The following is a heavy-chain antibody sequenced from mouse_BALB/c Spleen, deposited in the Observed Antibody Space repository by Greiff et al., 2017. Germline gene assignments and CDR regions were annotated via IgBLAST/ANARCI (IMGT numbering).Heavy chain of an antibody. D-gene: IGHD1-1*01. V-gene: IGHV1-80*01. CDR3: ARSIYYYGSSYGAMDY. Sequence: QVQLKESGAELVRPGSSVKISCKASGYAFSSYWMNWVKQRPGQGLEWIGQIYPGDGDTNYNGKFKGKATLTADKSSSTAYMQLSSLTSKDSAVYFCARSIYYYGSSYGAMDYWGQGTSVTVSS. CDR1: GYAFSSYW. J-gene: IGHJ4*01. CDR2: IYPGDGDT.